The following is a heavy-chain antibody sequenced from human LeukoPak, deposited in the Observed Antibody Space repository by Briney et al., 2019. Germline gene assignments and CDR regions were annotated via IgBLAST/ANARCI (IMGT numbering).Heavy chain of an antibody. CDR3: ARDTPHYYDSSGCSDY. CDR1: GYTFTSYY. J-gene: IGHJ4*02. Sequence: GAPVKVSCKASGYTFTSYYMHWVRQAPGQGLEWMGWINPNSGGTNYAQKFQGRVTMTRDTSISTAYMELSRLRSEDTAVYYCARDTPHYYDSSGCSDYWGQGTLVTVSS. CDR2: INPNSGGT. D-gene: IGHD3-22*01. V-gene: IGHV1-2*02.